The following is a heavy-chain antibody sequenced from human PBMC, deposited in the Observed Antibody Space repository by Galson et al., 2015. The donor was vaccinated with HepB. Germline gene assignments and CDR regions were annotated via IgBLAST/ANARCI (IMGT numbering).Heavy chain of an antibody. J-gene: IGHJ6*02. CDR1: GYSFSNYW. CDR2: IYPGDSDT. V-gene: IGHV5-51*01. CDR3: ARQKVRGDPHYYFGMDV. D-gene: IGHD3-10*01. Sequence: QSGAEVKKTGESLKISCKGSGYSFSNYWIGWVRQMPGKGLEWMGIIYPGDSDTRYSPSFQGQVTFSADKSINTAFLQWSSLKASDTAMYYCARQKVRGDPHYYFGMDVWGQGTTVTVSS.